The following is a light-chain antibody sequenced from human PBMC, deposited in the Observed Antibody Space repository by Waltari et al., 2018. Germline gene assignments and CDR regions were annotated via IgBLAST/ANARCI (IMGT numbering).Light chain of an antibody. CDR1: QSISSN. J-gene: IGKJ4*01. V-gene: IGKV3D-15*01. CDR2: GAS. CDR3: QQYNTWPLT. Sequence: EIVMTQSPATLSVSPGERATLSCRASQSISSNLAWYQQKPGQAPRRLIYGASIRATGIPAKFSGGGSGTEFTLTISSLQSEDFAVYSCQQYNTWPLTFGGGTRVEIK.